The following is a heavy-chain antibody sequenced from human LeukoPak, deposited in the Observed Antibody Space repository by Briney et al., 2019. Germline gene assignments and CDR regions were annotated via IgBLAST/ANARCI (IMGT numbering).Heavy chain of an antibody. J-gene: IGHJ1*01. CDR2: ISGSGGST. Sequence: GGSLRLSCAASGFTFSSYAMSWVRQAPGKGLEWVSAISGSGGSTYYADSVKGRFTISRDNAKNSLYVQMNSLRAEDTAVYYCVRDMTTATTCYLQHWGQGTLVTVSS. V-gene: IGHV3-23*01. CDR1: GFTFSSYA. D-gene: IGHD4-17*01. CDR3: VRDMTTATTCYLQH.